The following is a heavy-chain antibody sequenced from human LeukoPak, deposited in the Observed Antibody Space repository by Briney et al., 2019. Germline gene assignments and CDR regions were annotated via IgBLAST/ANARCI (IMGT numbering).Heavy chain of an antibody. CDR1: GASISESY. CDR2: LYPGVTT. CDR3: ARSDCYGGNCYTFRFDR. J-gene: IGHJ5*02. Sequence: SETLSLTCTVSGASISESYWSWSPQPAGQGLEWIGHLYPGVTTSYNASLRSRVAMSVDTSRHEISLTLTSVTGADTAVYYCARSDCYGGNCYTFRFDRWGQGTEVVVSS. D-gene: IGHD2-15*01. V-gene: IGHV4-4*07.